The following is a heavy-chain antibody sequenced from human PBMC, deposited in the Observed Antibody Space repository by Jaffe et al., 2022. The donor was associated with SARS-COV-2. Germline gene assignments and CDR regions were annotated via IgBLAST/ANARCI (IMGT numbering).Heavy chain of an antibody. CDR3: AKDGESGYGFDY. V-gene: IGHV3-30*18. D-gene: IGHD5-12*01. J-gene: IGHJ4*02. CDR2: ISYDGSNK. Sequence: QVQLVESGGGVVQPGRSLRLSCAASGFTFSSYGMHWVRQAPGKGLEWVAVISYDGSNKYYADSVKGRFTISRDNSKNTLYLQMNSLRAEDTAVYYCAKDGESGYGFDYWGQGTLVTVSS. CDR1: GFTFSSYG.